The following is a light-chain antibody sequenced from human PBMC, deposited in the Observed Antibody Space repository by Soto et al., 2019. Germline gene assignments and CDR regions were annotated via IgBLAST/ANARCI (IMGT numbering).Light chain of an antibody. Sequence: DIQMTQSPSTLSASVGDRVTITCRASQSISSWLAWYQQKPGKAPKLLIYKSSSLESGVPSRFSGGGSGTEFTLTISSLQPDDFATYYCQQYNSSFGQGTKVEIK. J-gene: IGKJ1*01. CDR2: KSS. V-gene: IGKV1-5*03. CDR1: QSISSW. CDR3: QQYNSS.